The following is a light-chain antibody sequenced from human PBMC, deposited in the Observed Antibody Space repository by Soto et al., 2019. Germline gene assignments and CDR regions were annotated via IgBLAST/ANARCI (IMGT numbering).Light chain of an antibody. J-gene: IGKJ2*01. CDR1: QHVSSN. CDR2: RAS. CDR3: QQYNNWPYT. Sequence: EIVMTQSPATLSVSPGGSATLSCRASQHVSSNFAWYRQKPGQAPTLLIYRASTRATGLPARFSGSGSGTAFTLTISSLQSEDFAVYYCQQYNNWPYTLGQGTKLELK. V-gene: IGKV3-15*01.